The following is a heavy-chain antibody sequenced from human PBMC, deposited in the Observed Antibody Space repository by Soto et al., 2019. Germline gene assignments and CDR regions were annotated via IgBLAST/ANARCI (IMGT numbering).Heavy chain of an antibody. V-gene: IGHV3-7*01. CDR2: IKQDGGEK. Sequence: PGGSLRLSCAASGFTSGFTFSRYWMSWVRQAPGKGLEWVANIKQDGGEKYYVDSVKGRFTISRDNAKNSLYLQMNSLRAEDTAVYYCASGRIVGATRPIGLDYWGQGTLVTVSS. CDR3: ASGRIVGATRPIGLDY. D-gene: IGHD1-26*01. CDR1: GFTFSRYW. J-gene: IGHJ4*02.